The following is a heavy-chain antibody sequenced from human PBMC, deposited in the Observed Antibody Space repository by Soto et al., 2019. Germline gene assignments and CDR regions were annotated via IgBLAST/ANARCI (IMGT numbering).Heavy chain of an antibody. CDR1: GFTFSSYG. D-gene: IGHD6-13*01. Sequence: GGSLRLSCAASGFTFSSYGMHWVRQAPGKGLEWVAVIWYDGSNKYYADSVKGRFTISRDNSKNTLYLQMKSLRAEDTAGYYFTRDSPKRRGIAAPYYFDYWGQGTLVTVS. CDR2: IWYDGSNK. J-gene: IGHJ4*02. CDR3: TRDSPKRRGIAAPYYFDY. V-gene: IGHV3-33*01.